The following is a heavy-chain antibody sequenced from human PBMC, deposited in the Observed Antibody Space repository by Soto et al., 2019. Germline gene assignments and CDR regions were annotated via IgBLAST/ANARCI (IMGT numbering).Heavy chain of an antibody. CDR2: INPMVESA. D-gene: IGHD6-19*01. CDR3: ARDRSSGWNWSDP. Sequence: SVKVSCQASGGSFSSYAINWVRQAPGQGIEWMGGINPMVESAKYAQKSQGRVTINAXXXXSXXXMXLXXLRXEXTAVYYCARDRSSGWNWSDPWGQGTLVT. CDR1: GGSFSSYA. J-gene: IGHJ5*02. V-gene: IGHV1-69*06.